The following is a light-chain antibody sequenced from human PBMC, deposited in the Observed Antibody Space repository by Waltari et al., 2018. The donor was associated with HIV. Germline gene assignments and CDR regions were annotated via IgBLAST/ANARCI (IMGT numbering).Light chain of an antibody. J-gene: IGKJ2*01. CDR2: SAS. CDR3: QQYNNWPPYT. V-gene: IGKV3-15*01. Sequence: EIVMTQSPATLSVSPGERAILSCRASQSVSSNLAWYQQKPGQAPRLLIYSASTRATGVPARFSGSGSGTDFTLTISSLQSEDFAVYHCQQYNNWPPYTLGQGTRLEIK. CDR1: QSVSSN.